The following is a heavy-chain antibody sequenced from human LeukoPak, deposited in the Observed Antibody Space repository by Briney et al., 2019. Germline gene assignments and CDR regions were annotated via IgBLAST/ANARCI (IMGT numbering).Heavy chain of an antibody. Sequence: SETLSLTCTVSGGSISSYYWSWIRQPPGKGLEWIGYIYYSGSTNYNPSLKSRVTISVDTSKNQFSLKLSSVTAADTAVYYCARHGRGYCSSTSCLRFDPWGQGTLVTGSS. CDR2: IYYSGST. J-gene: IGHJ5*02. D-gene: IGHD2-2*01. CDR3: ARHGRGYCSSTSCLRFDP. CDR1: GGSISSYY. V-gene: IGHV4-59*08.